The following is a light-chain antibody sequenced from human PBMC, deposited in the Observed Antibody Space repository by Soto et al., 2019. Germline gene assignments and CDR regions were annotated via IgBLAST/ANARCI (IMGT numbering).Light chain of an antibody. CDR2: AAS. V-gene: IGKV1-27*01. J-gene: IGKJ1*01. CDR3: QKYNSAPWT. Sequence: IQMTQSPSTLSASVGDRVTITCRASQSISTWVAWYQQKPGTVPKLLISAASTLQTGVPSRFSGGGSGTDFTLTISSLQPEDVATYYCQKYNSAPWTFGQGTKVDIK. CDR1: QSISTW.